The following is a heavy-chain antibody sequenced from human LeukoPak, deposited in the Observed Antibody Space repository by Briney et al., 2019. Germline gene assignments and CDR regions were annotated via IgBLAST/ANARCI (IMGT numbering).Heavy chain of an antibody. D-gene: IGHD6-13*01. V-gene: IGHV1-46*01. CDR2: INPNGGST. J-gene: IGHJ6*02. CDR3: ATWGSSSSPLPTMDV. Sequence: ASVKVSFKASGYTFTNYYMHWVRQAPGQGLEWMGIINPNGGSTNYAQKFQGRVTMTRDTSTSTVYMELSSLRSEDTAVYYCATWGSSSSPLPTMDVWGQGTTVTVS. CDR1: GYTFTNYY.